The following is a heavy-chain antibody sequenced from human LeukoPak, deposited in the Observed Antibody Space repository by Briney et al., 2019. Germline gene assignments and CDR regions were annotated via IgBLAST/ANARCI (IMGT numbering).Heavy chain of an antibody. D-gene: IGHD2-2*01. J-gene: IGHJ5*02. V-gene: IGHV4-34*01. Sequence: SETLSLTCAVYGGSISGYYWSWIRQPPGKGLEWIGEVNHSGSTNYNPSLKSRVTISVDTSKNQFSLKLSSVTAADTAVYYCARGGRVVPAATRWFDPWGQGTLVTVSS. CDR3: ARGGRVVPAATRWFDP. CDR1: GGSISGYY. CDR2: VNHSGST.